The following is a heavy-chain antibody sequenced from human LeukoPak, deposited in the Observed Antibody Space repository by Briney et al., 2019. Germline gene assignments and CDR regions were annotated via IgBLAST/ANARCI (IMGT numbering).Heavy chain of an antibody. CDR3: ARGRWLPV. Sequence: KTSETLSLTCTVYGGSFSGYYWSWIRQPPGKGLEWIGEINHSGSTNYNPSLKSRVTISVDTSKNQFSLKLSSVTAADTAVYHCARGRWLPVWGQGTLVTVSS. D-gene: IGHD5-24*01. V-gene: IGHV4-34*01. CDR2: INHSGST. J-gene: IGHJ4*02. CDR1: GGSFSGYY.